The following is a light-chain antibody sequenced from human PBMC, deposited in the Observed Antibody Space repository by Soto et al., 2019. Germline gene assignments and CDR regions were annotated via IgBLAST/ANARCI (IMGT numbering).Light chain of an antibody. CDR3: QQSYCAPSCT. CDR2: AAS. V-gene: IGKV1-39*01. Sequence: DIQMTQSPSSLSASVGDRVTITCRARQSIRSYLNWYQQKPEKSPKLLIYAASSLQSGDPSRFSGSGSGTDLTLNISSLQPEDFATYCCQQSYCAPSCTFGQVTKLDIK. CDR1: QSIRSY. J-gene: IGKJ1*01.